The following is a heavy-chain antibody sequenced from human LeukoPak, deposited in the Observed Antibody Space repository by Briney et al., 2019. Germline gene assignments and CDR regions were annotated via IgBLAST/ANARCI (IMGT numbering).Heavy chain of an antibody. V-gene: IGHV3-74*01. CDR2: INTDGRTT. CDR3: ARDPVAGDVFDY. J-gene: IGHJ4*02. CDR1: GFRFNTYW. Sequence: GGSLRLSCAASGFRFNTYWMHWVRQAPGKGLVWVSRINTDGRTTDYANSVKGRFTISRDNAKNTLYLQMDSLRVEDTATYYCARDPVAGDVFDYWGQGTLVTVSS. D-gene: IGHD6-19*01.